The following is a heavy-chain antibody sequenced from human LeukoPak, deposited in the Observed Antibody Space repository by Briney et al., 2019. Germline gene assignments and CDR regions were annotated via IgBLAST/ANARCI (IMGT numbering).Heavy chain of an antibody. Sequence: PGGSLRLSCAASGFTFSSYSMNWVRQAPGKGLEWVSYISSSSSTIYYADSVKGRFTIPRDNAKNSLYLQMNSLRAEDTAVYYCARDRITIFGAVPYGAAPLHYWGQGTLVTVSS. D-gene: IGHD3-3*01. V-gene: IGHV3-48*01. CDR1: GFTFSSYS. CDR3: ARDRITIFGAVPYGAAPLHY. CDR2: ISSSSSTI. J-gene: IGHJ4*02.